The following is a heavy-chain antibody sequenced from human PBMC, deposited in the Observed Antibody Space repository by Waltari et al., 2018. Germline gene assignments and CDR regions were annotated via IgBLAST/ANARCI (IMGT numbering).Heavy chain of an antibody. Sequence: QVQLVQSGAEVKKPGSSVKVSCKASGGTFSSYAISWVRQAPGQGLEWMGGIIPIFGTANYAQKFQGRVMITTDESTSTAYMELSSLRSEDTAVYYCARAFEEGYDFWSGYSFDYWGQGTLVTVSS. V-gene: IGHV1-69*05. J-gene: IGHJ4*02. CDR1: GGTFSSYA. CDR2: IIPIFGTA. CDR3: ARAFEEGYDFWSGYSFDY. D-gene: IGHD3-3*01.